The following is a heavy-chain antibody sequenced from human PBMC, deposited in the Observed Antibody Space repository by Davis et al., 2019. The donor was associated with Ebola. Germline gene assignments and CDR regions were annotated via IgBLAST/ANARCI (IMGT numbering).Heavy chain of an antibody. CDR2: INHSGST. CDR3: ARRRLYCGGDCYSAGIDP. V-gene: IGHV4-34*01. Sequence: PSETLSLTCAVYGGSFSGYYWSWIRQPPGKGLEWIGEINHSGSTNYNPSLKSRVTISVDTSKNQFSLKLSSVTAADTAVYYCARRRLYCGGDCYSAGIDPWGQGTLVTVSS. CDR1: GGSFSGYY. D-gene: IGHD2-21*02. J-gene: IGHJ5*02.